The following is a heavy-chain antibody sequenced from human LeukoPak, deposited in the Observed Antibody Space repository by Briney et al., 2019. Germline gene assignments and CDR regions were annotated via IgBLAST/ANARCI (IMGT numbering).Heavy chain of an antibody. J-gene: IGHJ4*02. V-gene: IGHV1-46*01. CDR1: GYTFTSYY. Sequence: ASVKVSCKASGYTFTSYYMHWVRQAPGQGLEWMGIINPSGGSTSYAQKFQGRVTMTRDTSTSTVYMELSSLRSEDTAVYYCARWAHAIVVVTAGLDYWGQGTLVTVSS. CDR2: INPSGGST. D-gene: IGHD2-21*02. CDR3: ARWAHAIVVVTAGLDY.